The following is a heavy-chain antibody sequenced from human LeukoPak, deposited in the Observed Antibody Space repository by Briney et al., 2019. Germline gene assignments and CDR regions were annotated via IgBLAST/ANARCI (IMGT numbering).Heavy chain of an antibody. V-gene: IGHV3-74*01. CDR2: INSDGSST. CDR1: GFTFSSYW. CDR3: ASLGHGYSNRWFDP. Sequence: GGSLRLSCAASGFTFSSYWMHWVRQAPGKGLVWVSRINSDGSSTSYADSVKGRFTISRDNAKNTLYLQMNSLRAEDTAVYYCASLGHGYSNRWFDPWGQGTLVTVSS. D-gene: IGHD4-11*01. J-gene: IGHJ5*02.